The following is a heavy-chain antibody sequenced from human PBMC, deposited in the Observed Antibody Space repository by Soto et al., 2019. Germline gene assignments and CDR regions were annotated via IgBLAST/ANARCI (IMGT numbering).Heavy chain of an antibody. J-gene: IGHJ4*02. CDR1: GFTFSSYA. CDR3: AKGRRARTRNEEMATIPYYFDY. Sequence: GGSLRLSCAASGFTFSSYAMSWVRQAPGKGLEWVSAISGSGGSTYYADSVKGRFTISRENSKNTLYLQMNSLRAEDTAVYYCAKGRRARTRNEEMATIPYYFDYWGQGTLVTVSS. V-gene: IGHV3-23*01. D-gene: IGHD1-1*01. CDR2: ISGSGGST.